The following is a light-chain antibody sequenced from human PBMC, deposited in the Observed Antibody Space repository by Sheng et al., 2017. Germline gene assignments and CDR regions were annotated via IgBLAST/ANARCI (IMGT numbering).Light chain of an antibody. CDR1: GSNIGRHS. V-gene: IGLV1-44*01. CDR3: ASWDDTVAAYV. CDR2: ANS. J-gene: IGLJ1*01. Sequence: QNVLTQPPSVSGTPGQRVTISCSGSGSNIGRHSVDWYRQFPGAAPTLLIFANSHRPADVPDRFSGSRSGTSASLAINGLHSADEADYFCASWDDTVAAYVFGRGT.